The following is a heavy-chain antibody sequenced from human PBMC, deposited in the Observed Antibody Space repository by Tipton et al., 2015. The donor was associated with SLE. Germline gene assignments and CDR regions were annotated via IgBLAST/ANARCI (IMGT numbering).Heavy chain of an antibody. CDR3: ARDMTTGYYYGMDV. J-gene: IGHJ6*02. CDR1: GGSISSYY. CDR2: IYYSGST. Sequence: TLSLTCTVSGGSISSYYWSWIRQPPGKGLEWNGYIYYSGSTNYNPSLKSRVTISVDTTKNQFSLKLSSVTAADTAVYYCARDMTTGYYYGMDVWGQGTTVTVSS. V-gene: IGHV4-59*12. D-gene: IGHD4-11*01.